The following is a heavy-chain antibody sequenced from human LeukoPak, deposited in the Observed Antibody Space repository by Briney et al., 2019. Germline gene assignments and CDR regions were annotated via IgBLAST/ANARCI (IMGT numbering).Heavy chain of an antibody. D-gene: IGHD3-22*01. CDR1: GDSISSYY. CDR3: ASIEAYYDSSGYYHDY. V-gene: IGHV4-4*07. CDR2: IYTSGST. Sequence: SETLSLTCTVSGDSISSYYWSWIRQPAGKGLEWIGRIYTSGSTNYNPSLKSRVTISVDTSKNQFSLKLSSVTAADTAVYYCASIEAYYDSSGYYHDYWGQGTLVTVSS. J-gene: IGHJ4*02.